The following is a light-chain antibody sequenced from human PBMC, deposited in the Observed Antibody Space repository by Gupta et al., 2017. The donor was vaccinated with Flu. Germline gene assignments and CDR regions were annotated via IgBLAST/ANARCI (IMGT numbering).Light chain of an antibody. CDR3: ASWDDSLNGWV. CDR1: SSNIGINT. Sequence: SVLTQPXXAXGTPGQRXTTSCXGRSSNIGINTVSWFQQFPGTAPKLLIYSNSQRPSGVPDRFSGSKSGTSASLAISGLQSEDGAVYYCASWDDSLNGWVFGGGTKLTVL. CDR2: SNS. J-gene: IGLJ3*02. V-gene: IGLV1-44*01.